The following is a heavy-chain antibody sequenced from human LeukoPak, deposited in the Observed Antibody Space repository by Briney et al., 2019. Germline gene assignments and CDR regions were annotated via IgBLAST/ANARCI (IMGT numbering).Heavy chain of an antibody. CDR3: ARALHCSSTSCYEGLFDY. D-gene: IGHD2-2*01. V-gene: IGHV3-30-3*01. Sequence: GGSLRLSCAASGFTFSSYAMHWVRQAPGKGLEWVAVMSYDGSNKYYADSVKGRFTISRDNSKNTLYLQMNSLRAEDTAVYYCARALHCSSTSCYEGLFDYWGQGTLVTVSS. J-gene: IGHJ4*02. CDR1: GFTFSSYA. CDR2: MSYDGSNK.